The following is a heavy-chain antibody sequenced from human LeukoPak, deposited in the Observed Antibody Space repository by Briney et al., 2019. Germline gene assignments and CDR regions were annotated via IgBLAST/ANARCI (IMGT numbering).Heavy chain of an antibody. CDR2: IYPGDSDT. CDR3: AGVEQDSSSWYVY. D-gene: IGHD6-13*01. Sequence: GESLKISCKGSGYSFGSFWIGWVRQMSGKGLEWMGIIYPGDSDTRYSPSFQGQVTISADKSISTAYLQWSSLKASDTAMYYCAGVEQDSSSWYVYWGQGTLVTVSS. V-gene: IGHV5-51*01. CDR1: GYSFGSFW. J-gene: IGHJ4*02.